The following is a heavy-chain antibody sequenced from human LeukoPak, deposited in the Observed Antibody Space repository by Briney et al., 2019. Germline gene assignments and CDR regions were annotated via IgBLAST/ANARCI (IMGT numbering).Heavy chain of an antibody. CDR3: ATTQPPEPYCGGDRYSRYYFDY. J-gene: IGHJ4*02. D-gene: IGHD2-21*02. CDR1: GYTLTELS. Sequence: ASVKVSCKVSGYTLTELSMHWVRQAPGKGLEWMGGFDPEDGETIYAQKFQGRVTMTEDTSTDTAYMELSSLRSEDTAVYYCATTQPPEPYCGGDRYSRYYFDYWGQGTLVTVSS. CDR2: FDPEDGET. V-gene: IGHV1-24*01.